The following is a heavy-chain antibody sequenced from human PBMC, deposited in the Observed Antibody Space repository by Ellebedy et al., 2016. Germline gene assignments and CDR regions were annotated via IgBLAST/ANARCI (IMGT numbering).Heavy chain of an antibody. Sequence: SETLSLXCTVSGGSISSDYWSWIRQPPGKGLEWIGYVYYSGSTNYNPSLKSRVTISVDTSKNQLSLKLSSVTAADTAVYYCARAHDYGGNGFDPWGQGTLVTVSS. CDR2: VYYSGST. D-gene: IGHD4-23*01. CDR3: ARAHDYGGNGFDP. V-gene: IGHV4-59*01. J-gene: IGHJ5*02. CDR1: GGSISSDY.